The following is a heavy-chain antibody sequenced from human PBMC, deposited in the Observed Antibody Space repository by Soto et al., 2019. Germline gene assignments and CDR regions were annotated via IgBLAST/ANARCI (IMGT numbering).Heavy chain of an antibody. CDR3: ARTDRDFYGLDV. CDR2: ISASGDP. V-gene: IGHV3-13*05. CDR1: GFTFRNYD. Sequence: EVQLVESGGGLVQPGGSLRLSCEASGFTFRNYDIHWVRQGTGKGLEWVSGISASGDPDYADSVDGRFTISRENAQNSFFLQMNSLRVGDTAVYYCARTDRDFYGLDVWGHGTTVSVSS. J-gene: IGHJ6*02.